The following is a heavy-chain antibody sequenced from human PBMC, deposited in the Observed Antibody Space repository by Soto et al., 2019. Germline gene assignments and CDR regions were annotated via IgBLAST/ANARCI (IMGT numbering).Heavy chain of an antibody. D-gene: IGHD5-12*01. V-gene: IGHV1-69*13. CDR2: SIPIFGTA. Sequence: WASVKVSCKASGGTFNNYPITWVRQAPGQGLELMGGSIPIFGTANYAQKFQGRVTISVDESTSTAYMELSSLRSEDTAVYYCARGRGYSGDDHYYYFDMDVWGQGTTVTVSS. CDR1: GGTFNNYP. CDR3: ARGRGYSGDDHYYYFDMDV. J-gene: IGHJ6*02.